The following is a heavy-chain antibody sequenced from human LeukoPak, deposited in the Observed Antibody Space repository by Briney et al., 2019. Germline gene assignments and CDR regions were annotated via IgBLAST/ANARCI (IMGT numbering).Heavy chain of an antibody. V-gene: IGHV3-64*01. J-gene: IGHJ4*02. D-gene: IGHD3-22*01. Sequence: PGGALRLSCAASGFTFSSYAMHWVRQAPGEGLEYGSAISSNGGSTYYANSVKGRFTISRDNSKNTLYLQMGSLRAEDMAVYYCARGGYYYDSSGYIRELDYWGQGTLVTVSS. CDR2: ISSNGGST. CDR1: GFTFSSYA. CDR3: ARGGYYYDSSGYIRELDY.